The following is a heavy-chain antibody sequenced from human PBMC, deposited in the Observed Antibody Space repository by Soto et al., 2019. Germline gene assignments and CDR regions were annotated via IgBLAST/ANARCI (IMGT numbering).Heavy chain of an antibody. CDR2: ISVSSSST. CDR1: GFTFSDYA. V-gene: IGHV3-23*01. D-gene: IGHD2-15*01. J-gene: IGHJ4*02. Sequence: QPGGSLRLSCAASGFTFSDYAMSWVRQAPGKGLEWVSSISVSSSSTYYADSVKGRFTISRDNSKDMLYLQMKSLRADDTAVYYCAKVLERYCSGGSCYGIDYWGQGTLVTVSS. CDR3: AKVLERYCSGGSCYGIDY.